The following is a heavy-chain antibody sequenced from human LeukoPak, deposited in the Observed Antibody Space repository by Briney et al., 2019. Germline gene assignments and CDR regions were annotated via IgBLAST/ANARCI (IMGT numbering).Heavy chain of an antibody. D-gene: IGHD3-22*01. Sequence: SETLSLTCTVSGGSISSYYWSWIRQPPGKGLEXXXXXXYSGSTNYNPSLKSRVTISVDTSKNQFSLKLSSVTAADTAVYYCARDPAHYYDSSGYYVNYFDYWGQGTLVTVSS. CDR2: XXYSGST. CDR3: ARDPAHYYDSSGYYVNYFDY. V-gene: IGHV4-59*01. CDR1: GGSISSYY. J-gene: IGHJ4*02.